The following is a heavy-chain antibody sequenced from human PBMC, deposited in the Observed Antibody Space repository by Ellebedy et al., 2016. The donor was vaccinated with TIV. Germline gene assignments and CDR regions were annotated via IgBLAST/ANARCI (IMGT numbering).Heavy chain of an antibody. CDR1: GFRFGDYY. V-gene: IGHV3-11*04. J-gene: IGHJ4*02. Sequence: GESLKISCAASGFRFGDYYMTWIRQAPGKGLEWISYISIDGGATYYSDSVKGRFTISRDDAKNSLSLHMNSLRAEDTAVYYCARTRGYNYGYSDYWGQGTLVTVSS. D-gene: IGHD5-18*01. CDR3: ARTRGYNYGYSDY. CDR2: ISIDGGAT.